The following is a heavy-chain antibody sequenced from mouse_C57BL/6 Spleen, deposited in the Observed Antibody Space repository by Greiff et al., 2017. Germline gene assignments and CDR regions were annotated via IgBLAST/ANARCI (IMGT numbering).Heavy chain of an antibody. CDR3: ARGDGEYFDV. CDR1: GYTFTSYW. Sequence: VQLQQPGAELVKPGASVKMSCKASGYTFTSYWITWVKQRPGQGLEWIGDIYPGSGSTNYNEKFKSKATLTVDTSSSTAYMQLSSLTSVDSAVYYCARGDGEYFDVWGTGTTVTVSS. CDR2: IYPGSGST. V-gene: IGHV1-55*01. J-gene: IGHJ1*03. D-gene: IGHD3-3*01.